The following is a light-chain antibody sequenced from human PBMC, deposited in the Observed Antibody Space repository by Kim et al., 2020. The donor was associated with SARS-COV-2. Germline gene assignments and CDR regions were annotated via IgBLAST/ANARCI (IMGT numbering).Light chain of an antibody. Sequence: PASISCRSSQSLVYSDGNTFLTWFHQRPGQPPRRLVYKVTSRDSGVPDGFRGSGSGTDFTLKISRVEADDVGIYYCMQGTHWPPTFGQGTKVDIK. V-gene: IGKV2-30*01. CDR1: QSLVYSDGNTF. J-gene: IGKJ1*01. CDR3: MQGTHWPPT. CDR2: KVT.